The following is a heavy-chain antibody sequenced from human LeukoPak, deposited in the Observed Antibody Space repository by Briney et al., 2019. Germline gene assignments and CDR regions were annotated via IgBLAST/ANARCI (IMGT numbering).Heavy chain of an antibody. Sequence: PSETLSLTCTVSGGSISSSSYHWGWIRQPPGTGLEWIGSIYYSGSTYYNPSLKSRVTISVDTSKNQFSLKLSSVTAADTAVYYCASTWIQLWFFDYWGQGTLVTVSS. CDR1: GGSISSSSYH. V-gene: IGHV4-39*01. CDR3: ASTWIQLWFFDY. CDR2: IYYSGST. D-gene: IGHD5-18*01. J-gene: IGHJ4*02.